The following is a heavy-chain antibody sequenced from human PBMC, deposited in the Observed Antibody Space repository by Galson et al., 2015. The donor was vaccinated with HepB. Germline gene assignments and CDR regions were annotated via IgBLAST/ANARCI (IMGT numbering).Heavy chain of an antibody. J-gene: IGHJ4*02. CDR1: GFTFSSYG. CDR3: AKGPGVVVAATLNFDY. Sequence: SLRLSCAASGFTFSSYGMHWVRQAPGKGLEWVAFIRYDGSNKYYADSVKGRFTISRDNSKNTLYLQMNSLRAEDTAVYYCAKGPGVVVAATLNFDYWGQGTLVTVSS. CDR2: IRYDGSNK. D-gene: IGHD2-15*01. V-gene: IGHV3-30*02.